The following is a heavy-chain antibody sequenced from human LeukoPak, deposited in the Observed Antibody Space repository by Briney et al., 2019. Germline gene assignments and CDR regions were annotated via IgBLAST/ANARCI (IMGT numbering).Heavy chain of an antibody. Sequence: GGSLRLSCAASGFTFDDYAMHWVRQAPGKGLEWASGISWNSGSIGYADSVKGRFTISRDNAKNSLYLQMNSLRAEDTALYYCAKDLGYSYGDYYYYGMDVWGQGTTVTVSS. V-gene: IGHV3-9*01. CDR2: ISWNSGSI. CDR3: AKDLGYSYGDYYYYGMDV. J-gene: IGHJ6*02. CDR1: GFTFDDYA. D-gene: IGHD5-18*01.